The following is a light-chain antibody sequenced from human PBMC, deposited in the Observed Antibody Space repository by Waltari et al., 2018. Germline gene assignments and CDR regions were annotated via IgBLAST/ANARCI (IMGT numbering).Light chain of an antibody. CDR3: QQYVRLPVT. Sequence: EIVLTQSPGTLSLSPGEGATLSCRASQSVGRSLVWYQQKPGQAPRLVISGASSRATGIPDRFSGSGSGTDFSITISRLGPEDFAVYYCQQYVRLPVTFGRGTKVEIK. CDR2: GAS. V-gene: IGKV3-20*01. CDR1: QSVGRS. J-gene: IGKJ4*02.